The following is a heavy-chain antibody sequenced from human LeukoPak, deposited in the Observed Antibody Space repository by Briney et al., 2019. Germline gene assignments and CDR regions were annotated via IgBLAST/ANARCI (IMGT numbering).Heavy chain of an antibody. CDR3: AREAIYSGSSPDY. J-gene: IGHJ4*02. Sequence: SVKVSCKAPGGTFSSYAISWVRQAPGQGLEWMGGIIPIFGTANYAQKFQGRVTITADESTSTAYMELSSLRSEDTAVYYCAREAIYSGSSPDYWGQGTLVTVSS. D-gene: IGHD1-26*01. CDR1: GGTFSSYA. V-gene: IGHV1-69*13. CDR2: IIPIFGTA.